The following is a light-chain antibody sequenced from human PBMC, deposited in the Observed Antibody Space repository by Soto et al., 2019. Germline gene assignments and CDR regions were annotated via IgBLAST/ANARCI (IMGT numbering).Light chain of an antibody. Sequence: DNVLTQSPDSLAVSLGERATINCKSSRNILYSSNNKNYLAWYQQKPGQPPKLLIYWASTRESGVPDRFSGSGSGTDFTLTISSLQAEDVAVYYCQQYYSAPLTFGGGTKVEIK. V-gene: IGKV4-1*01. J-gene: IGKJ4*01. CDR3: QQYYSAPLT. CDR1: RNILYSSNNKNY. CDR2: WAS.